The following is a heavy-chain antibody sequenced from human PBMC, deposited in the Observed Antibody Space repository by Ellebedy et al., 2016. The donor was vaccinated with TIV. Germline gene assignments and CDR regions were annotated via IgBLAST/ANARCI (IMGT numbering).Heavy chain of an antibody. CDR3: ARSPLAVAGTPFDY. CDR2: INHSGST. V-gene: IGHV4-34*01. CDR1: GGSFSGYY. D-gene: IGHD6-19*01. J-gene: IGHJ4*02. Sequence: SQTLSLTCXVYGGSFSGYYWSWIRQPPGKGLEWIGEINHSGSTNYNPSLKSRVTISVDTSKNQFSLKLSSVTAADTAVCYCARSPLAVAGTPFDYWGQGTLVTVSS.